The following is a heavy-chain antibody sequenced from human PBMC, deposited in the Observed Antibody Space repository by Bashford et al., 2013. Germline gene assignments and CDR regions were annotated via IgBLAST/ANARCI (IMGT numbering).Heavy chain of an antibody. Sequence: SVKVSCKASGGTFSSYTISWVRQAPGQGLEWMGGIIPIFGTANYAQKFQGRVTITADESTSTAYMELSSLRSEDTAVYYCARGTLVVRVYYYYGMDVVGPRGPRSPSP. CDR2: IIPIFGTA. CDR3: ARGTLVVRVYYYYGMDV. J-gene: IGHJ6*02. D-gene: IGHD6-6*01. CDR1: GGTFSSYT. V-gene: IGHV1-69*13.